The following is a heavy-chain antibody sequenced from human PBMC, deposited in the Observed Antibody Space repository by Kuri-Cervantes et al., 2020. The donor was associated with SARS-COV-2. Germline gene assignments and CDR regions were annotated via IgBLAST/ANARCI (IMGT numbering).Heavy chain of an antibody. V-gene: IGHV4-34*01. J-gene: IGHJ6*02. D-gene: IGHD2-2*01. CDR3: ARGLIGLVPAPVLGLGPHYYYFHMDV. Sequence: ESLKISCAVFGGSFSGYQWGWIRQSPGEGLEWIGEINHSGGTNYNSSLKSRVTISVDTSKNQFSLKLTSVTAADTAVYYCARGLIGLVPAPVLGLGPHYYYFHMDVWGQGTTVTVSS. CDR1: GGSFSGYQ. CDR2: INHSGGT.